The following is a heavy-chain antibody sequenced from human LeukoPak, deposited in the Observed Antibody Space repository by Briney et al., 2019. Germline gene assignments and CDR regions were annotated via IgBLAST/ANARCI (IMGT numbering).Heavy chain of an antibody. D-gene: IGHD5-18*01. V-gene: IGHV1-8*01. CDR1: GYTFTSYD. J-gene: IGHJ6*02. CDR3: ERATWIQLSFARYYYYGMDV. Sequence: GASVKLSCKASGYTFTSYDINWVRQATAQALEWMGWMKPNSSNTGYAQKFQGIVTMTRNTSISTAYMELSSLRSEDTDVYYCERATWIQLSFARYYYYGMDVWGQGTTVTVSS. CDR2: MKPNSSNT.